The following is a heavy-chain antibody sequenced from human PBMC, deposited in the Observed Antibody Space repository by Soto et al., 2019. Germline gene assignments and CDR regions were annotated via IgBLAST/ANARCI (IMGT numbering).Heavy chain of an antibody. J-gene: IGHJ6*02. CDR3: SRVAPDTAMVSIYYYYGMDV. CDR2: IIPLFGTA. D-gene: IGHD5-18*01. CDR1: GGTFSSYA. V-gene: IGHV1-69*01. Sequence: QVQLVQSGAEVKKPGSSVKVSCKASGGTFSSYASSGVRQAPGQGLEWIGGIIPLFGTANYAQKFQCRVTITADESTSTASMEMSSVRAEDTAVYFCSRVAPDTAMVSIYYYYGMDVWGQGTTVTVYS.